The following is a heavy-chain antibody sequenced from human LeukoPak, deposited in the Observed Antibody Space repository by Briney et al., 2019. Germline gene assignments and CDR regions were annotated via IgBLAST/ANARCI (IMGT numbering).Heavy chain of an antibody. V-gene: IGHV1-18*01. CDR1: GYTFTSYG. Sequence: ASVRVSCKASGYTFTSYGISWVRQAPGQGLEWMGWISAYNGNTNYAQKLQGRVTMTTDTSTSTAYMELRSLRSDDTAVYYCARAQRGSGSYSYYYYGMDVWGQGTTVTVSS. D-gene: IGHD3-10*01. J-gene: IGHJ6*02. CDR3: ARAQRGSGSYSYYYYGMDV. CDR2: ISAYNGNT.